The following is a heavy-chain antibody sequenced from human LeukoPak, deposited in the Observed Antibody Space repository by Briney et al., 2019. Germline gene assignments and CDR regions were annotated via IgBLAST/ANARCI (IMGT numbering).Heavy chain of an antibody. Sequence: SETLSLTCTVSGGSISSYYWSWIRQPPGKGLEWIGYIYYSGSTNYNPSLKSRVTISVDTSKNQFSLKLSSVTAADTAVYYCARDWLHYDFWSGYYQPSGMDVWGQGTTVTVSS. V-gene: IGHV4-59*01. J-gene: IGHJ6*02. D-gene: IGHD3-3*01. CDR3: ARDWLHYDFWSGYYQPSGMDV. CDR1: GGSISSYY. CDR2: IYYSGST.